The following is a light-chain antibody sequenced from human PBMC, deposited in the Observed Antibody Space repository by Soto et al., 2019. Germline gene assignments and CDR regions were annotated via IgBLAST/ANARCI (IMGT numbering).Light chain of an antibody. CDR2: DNN. Sequence: QSALTQPASVSGSPGQSITISCTGTSSDIGGHDYVSWYRQSPGKAPKLIIYDNNKRPSGIPDRFSGSKSGTSATLGITGLQTGDEADYYCGTWDSSLSAGVFGTGTKLTVL. CDR1: SSDIGGHDY. V-gene: IGLV1-51*01. CDR3: GTWDSSLSAGV. J-gene: IGLJ1*01.